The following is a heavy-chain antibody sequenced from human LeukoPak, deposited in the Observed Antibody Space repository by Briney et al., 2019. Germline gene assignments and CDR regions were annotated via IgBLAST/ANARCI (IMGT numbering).Heavy chain of an antibody. Sequence: GGSLRLSCAASGFTFCSYDMHWARQAPGKGLEGLVDISYDGSNKYYADSVKDRFTISRDNSKNTLYLQMNSLRAEDTAVYYCARDVDTAMATEQGAFDIWGKGTMVTVSS. D-gene: IGHD5-18*01. CDR2: ISYDGSNK. J-gene: IGHJ3*02. CDR3: ARDVDTAMATEQGAFDI. V-gene: IGHV3-30*04. CDR1: GFTFCSYD.